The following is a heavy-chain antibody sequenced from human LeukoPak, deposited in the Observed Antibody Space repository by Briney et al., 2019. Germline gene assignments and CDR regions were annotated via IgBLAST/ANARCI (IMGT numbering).Heavy chain of an antibody. V-gene: IGHV1-8*01. D-gene: IGHD2-2*01. Sequence: GASVKVSCKASGYTFTSYDINWVRQATGQGLEWMGWMNPNSGNTGYAQKFQGRVTMTRNTSISTAYMELSSLRSEDTAVYYCARITVVPTTYYYYMDVRGKGTTVTVSS. CDR2: MNPNSGNT. J-gene: IGHJ6*03. CDR3: ARITVVPTTYYYYMDV. CDR1: GYTFTSYD.